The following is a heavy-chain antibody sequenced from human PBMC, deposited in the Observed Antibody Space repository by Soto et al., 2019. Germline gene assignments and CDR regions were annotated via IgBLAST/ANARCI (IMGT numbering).Heavy chain of an antibody. Sequence: PSETLSLTCGVYGASFTSNYWSWVRQPPAKGLEWIGEINHNGLTNYNPSLKSRVTISVDTSKNQFSLKLTSVTAADTAVYYCASARWDYWGQGTLVTVS. J-gene: IGHJ4*02. CDR1: GASFTSNY. CDR2: INHNGLT. CDR3: ASARWDY. V-gene: IGHV4-34*01. D-gene: IGHD2-15*01.